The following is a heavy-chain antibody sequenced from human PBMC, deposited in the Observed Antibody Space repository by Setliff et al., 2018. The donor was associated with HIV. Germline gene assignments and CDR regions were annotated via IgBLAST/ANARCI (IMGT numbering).Heavy chain of an antibody. V-gene: IGHV4-39*01. CDR2: IYNSGRT. D-gene: IGHD3-22*01. CDR1: GGSISSGSHY. Sequence: SETLSLTCSVSGGSISSGSHYWGWIRQAPGMGLEWIGSIYNSGRTYYNPSLKSRVTISVDTSKNQFSLRLSSVTAADTAVYYCARRNYYDSSDYPAWGQGALVTVSS. J-gene: IGHJ5*02. CDR3: ARRNYYDSSDYPA.